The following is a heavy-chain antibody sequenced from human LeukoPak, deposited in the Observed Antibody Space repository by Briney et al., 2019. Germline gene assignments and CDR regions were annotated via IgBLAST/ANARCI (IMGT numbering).Heavy chain of an antibody. J-gene: IGHJ4*02. CDR2: INPNSGGT. D-gene: IGHD2-2*01. CDR3: ARCSTSCYHPFDY. CDR1: GYTFTGYY. V-gene: IGHV1-2*04. Sequence: GASVKVSCKASGYTFTGYYMHWVRQAPGQGLEWMGWINPNSGGTNYAQKFQGWVTMTRDTSISTAYMELSRLRSDDTAVYYCARCSTSCYHPFDYWGQGTLVTVSS.